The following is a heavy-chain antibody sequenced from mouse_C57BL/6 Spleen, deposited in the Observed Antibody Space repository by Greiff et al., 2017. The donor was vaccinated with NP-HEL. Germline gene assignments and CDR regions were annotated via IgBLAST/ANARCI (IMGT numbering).Heavy chain of an antibody. D-gene: IGHD4-1*01. CDR1: GYNFTSDW. V-gene: IGHV1-53*01. CDR3: ARAWVFDY. J-gene: IGHJ2*01. CDR2: IDPNNGGT. Sequence: QVQLQPPGAELVKPGASVKLSCKASGYNFTSDWMHWVKQRPGHGLAWIGKIDPNNGGTNYNEKFKSKATLTVHKSSSTAYMQLSSLTSEDSAVYYCARAWVFDYWGQGTTLTVSS.